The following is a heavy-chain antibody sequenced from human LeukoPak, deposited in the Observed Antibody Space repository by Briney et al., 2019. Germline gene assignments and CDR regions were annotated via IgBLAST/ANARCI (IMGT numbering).Heavy chain of an antibody. Sequence: GASVRVSCKALGYTFTDYCMHWVRQARGQGPEWMGVASPSGGGTTYAQKVQGRVTVTSDTATSTAYMELNSLRSEDAAMYYCARDNNYGPCEGPAALDYWGQGTLVTVSS. V-gene: IGHV1-46*01. CDR3: ARDNNYGPCEGPAALDY. D-gene: IGHD4-11*01. CDR1: GYTFTDYC. J-gene: IGHJ4*02. CDR2: ASPSGGGT.